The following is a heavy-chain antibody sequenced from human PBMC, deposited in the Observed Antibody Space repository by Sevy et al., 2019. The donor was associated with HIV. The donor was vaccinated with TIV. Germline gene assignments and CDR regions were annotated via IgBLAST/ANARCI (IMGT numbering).Heavy chain of an antibody. CDR3: ATHNCGYFFFDY. CDR2: ISQTYDGSKK. Sequence: GGFLRLSCAASGFTFGSYTLHCVRQAPGKGLEWVALISQTYDGSKKYYIDCVQGRFTISRDNSKNTLYLQMDSLSTEETAVYYCATHNCGYFFFDYWGQGTPVTVSS. CDR1: GFTFGSYT. J-gene: IGHJ4*02. V-gene: IGHV3-30-3*01. D-gene: IGHD2-21*01.